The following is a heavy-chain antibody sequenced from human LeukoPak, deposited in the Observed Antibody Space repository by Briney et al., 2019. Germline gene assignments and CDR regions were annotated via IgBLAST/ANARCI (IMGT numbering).Heavy chain of an antibody. J-gene: IGHJ4*02. V-gene: IGHV5-51*01. CDR3: ARHLKGDY. CDR2: IYPADSDT. Sequence: GESLKISCKGSGYRFSTYWIGWVRQMPGKGLEWMGIIYPADSDTRYSPSLQGQVTISADKSISTAYLQWSSLRASDTAIYYCARHLKGDYWGQGTLVTVSS. CDR1: GYRFSTYW.